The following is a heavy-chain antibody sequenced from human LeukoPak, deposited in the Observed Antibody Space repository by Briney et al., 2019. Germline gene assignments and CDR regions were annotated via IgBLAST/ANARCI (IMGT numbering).Heavy chain of an antibody. CDR2: ITSDGSST. CDR1: GFTFSSYW. CDR3: ARDAPQTSPAHYYYMDV. V-gene: IGHV3-74*01. Sequence: GESLRLSCAASGFTFSSYWMHWVRQAPGKGLVWVSRITSDGSSTSYAGSVKGRFTISRDNAKNTLYLQMNSLRAEDTAVYYCARDAPQTSPAHYYYMDVWGKGTTVTVSS. J-gene: IGHJ6*03.